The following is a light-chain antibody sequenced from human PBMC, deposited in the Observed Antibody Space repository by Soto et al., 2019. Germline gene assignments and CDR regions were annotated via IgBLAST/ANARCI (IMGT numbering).Light chain of an antibody. CDR2: LGS. J-gene: IGKJ1*01. CDR1: QNLLHIDGNTY. V-gene: IGKV2-28*01. CDR3: MQAVYTRT. Sequence: AVTHSPLSRSVTPGEPASMSCRSIQNLLHIDGNTYLDWYLQKPGHSPQLLIFLGSYRASGVPDRFSGSGSGTDLTLRISRVEAEDVGVYYCMQAVYTRTFGPGTKVDIK.